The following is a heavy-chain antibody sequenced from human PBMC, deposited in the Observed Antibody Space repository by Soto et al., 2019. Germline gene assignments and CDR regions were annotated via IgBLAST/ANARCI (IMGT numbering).Heavy chain of an antibody. CDR3: ARVLYDSSSWYPWPFDY. Sequence: SQTLSLTCAISGDSVSSNSAAWNWIRQSPSRGLEWLGRTYYRSKWYNDYAVSVKSRITINPDTSKNQFSLQLNSVTPEDTAVYYCARVLYDSSSWYPWPFDYWGQGTLVTVSS. D-gene: IGHD6-13*01. CDR2: TYYRSKWYN. J-gene: IGHJ4*02. CDR1: GDSVSSNSAA. V-gene: IGHV6-1*01.